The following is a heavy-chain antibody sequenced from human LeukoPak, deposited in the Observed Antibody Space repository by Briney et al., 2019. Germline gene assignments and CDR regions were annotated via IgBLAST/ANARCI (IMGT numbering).Heavy chain of an antibody. CDR2: INHSGST. CDR1: GGSFSGYY. CDR3: ASGHGSGSPYYFDY. V-gene: IGHV4-34*01. Sequence: SETLSLTCAVYGGSFSGYYWSRIRQPPGKGLEWIGEINHSGSTNYNPSLKSRVTISVDTSKNQFSLKLSSVTAADTAVYYCASGHGSGSPYYFDYWGQGTLVTVSS. J-gene: IGHJ4*02. D-gene: IGHD3-10*01.